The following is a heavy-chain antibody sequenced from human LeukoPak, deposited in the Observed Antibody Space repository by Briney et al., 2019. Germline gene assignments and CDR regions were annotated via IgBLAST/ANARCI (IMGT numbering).Heavy chain of an antibody. Sequence: GSLRLSCAASGFTFSSYWMSWVRQAPGKGLEWVSSISSSSSYIYYVDSVKGRFTISRDNAKNSLYLQMNSLRAEDTAVYYCARDQSKRWLQKYYFDYWGQGTLVTVSS. CDR1: GFTFSSYW. V-gene: IGHV3-21*01. CDR2: ISSSSSYI. J-gene: IGHJ4*02. CDR3: ARDQSKRWLQKYYFDY. D-gene: IGHD5-24*01.